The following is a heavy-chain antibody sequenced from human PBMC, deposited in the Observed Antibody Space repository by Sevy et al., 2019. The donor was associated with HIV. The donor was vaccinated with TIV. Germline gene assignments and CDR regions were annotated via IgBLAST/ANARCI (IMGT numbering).Heavy chain of an antibody. CDR2: IYYRGSS. J-gene: IGHJ4*01. D-gene: IGHD3-3*01. CDR3: ARQVRFSGVIINHFDY. Sequence: SETLSLTCTVSGDSISSQSYYWAWIRQSPGKGLEWIASIYYRGSSYYNLSLRGRVTISVDTSKEQISLKLSSGTAADTAVYFCARQVRFSGVIINHFDYWGHGTLVTVSS. V-gene: IGHV4-39*01. CDR1: GDSISSQSYY.